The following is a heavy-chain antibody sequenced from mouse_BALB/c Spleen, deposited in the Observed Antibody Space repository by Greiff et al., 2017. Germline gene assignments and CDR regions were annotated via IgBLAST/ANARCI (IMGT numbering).Heavy chain of an antibody. D-gene: IGHD2-1*01. Sequence: EVQRVESGGGLVQPGGSRKLSCAASGFTFSDYGMAWVRQAPGKGPEWVAFISNLAYSIYYADTVTGRFTISRENAKNTLYLEMSSLRSEDTAMYYCARGGNYKSHYYAMDYWGQGTSVTVSS. CDR1: GFTFSDYG. CDR3: ARGGNYKSHYYAMDY. V-gene: IGHV5-15*02. CDR2: ISNLAYSI. J-gene: IGHJ4*01.